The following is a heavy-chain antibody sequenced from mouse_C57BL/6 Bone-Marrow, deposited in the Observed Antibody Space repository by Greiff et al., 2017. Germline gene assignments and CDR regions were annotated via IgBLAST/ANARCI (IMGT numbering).Heavy chain of an antibody. CDR2: IDPENGDT. CDR3: TKGYYGSSYFYYAMDY. Sequence: EVQLQQSGAELVRPGASVKLSSTASGFNIKDDYMHWVKQRPEQGLEWIGWIDPENGDTEYASKFQGKATITADTSSNTAYLQLSSLTSEDTAVYYCTKGYYGSSYFYYAMDYWGQGTSVTVSS. D-gene: IGHD1-1*01. CDR1: GFNIKDDY. J-gene: IGHJ4*01. V-gene: IGHV14-4*01.